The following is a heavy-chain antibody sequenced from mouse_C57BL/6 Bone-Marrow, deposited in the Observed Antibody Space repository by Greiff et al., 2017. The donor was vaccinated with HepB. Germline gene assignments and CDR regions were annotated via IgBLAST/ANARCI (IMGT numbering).Heavy chain of an antibody. Sequence: VQLKESGPELVKPGASVKMSCKASGYTFTDYNMHWVKQSHGKSLEWIGYINPNNGGTSYNQKFKGKATLTVNKSSSTAYMELRSLTSEDSAVYYCARRRWLLRNCAMDYWGQGTSVTVSS. CDR2: INPNNGGT. D-gene: IGHD2-3*01. CDR1: GYTFTDYN. CDR3: ARRRWLLRNCAMDY. V-gene: IGHV1-22*01. J-gene: IGHJ4*01.